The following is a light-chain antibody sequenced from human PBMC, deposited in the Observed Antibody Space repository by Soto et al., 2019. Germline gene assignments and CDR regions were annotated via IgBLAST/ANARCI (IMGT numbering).Light chain of an antibody. CDR3: QHYSNWPSMYT. CDR2: AAS. CDR1: QSISDS. Sequence: DIQMTQSPSSLSASVGDRVTITCLSSQSISDSLNWYQQKPGKAPKPLIFAASSLQGGVPSRFSGSGSGTDFTLTISSLQPDDFAIYYCQHYSNWPSMYTFGQGTRLEIK. V-gene: IGKV1-39*01. J-gene: IGKJ5*01.